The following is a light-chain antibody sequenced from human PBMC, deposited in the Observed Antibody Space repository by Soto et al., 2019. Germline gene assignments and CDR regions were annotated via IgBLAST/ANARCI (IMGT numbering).Light chain of an antibody. V-gene: IGKV1-12*01. CDR3: QQYGDSPAT. J-gene: IGKJ3*01. CDR2: TAS. CDR1: QDIITW. Sequence: DIQMTQSPSSVTASVGDRVTITCRASQDIITWLAWYQQKPGKAPNLLIYTASNLQSGVPSRFSGSGSGTHFTLTISSLQPEDFAMYYCQQYGDSPATFGPGTKVDIK.